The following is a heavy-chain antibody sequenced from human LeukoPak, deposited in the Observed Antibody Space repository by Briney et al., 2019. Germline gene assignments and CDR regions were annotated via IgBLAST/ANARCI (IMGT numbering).Heavy chain of an antibody. J-gene: IGHJ3*02. CDR3: AREYFYGNSADI. V-gene: IGHV4-31*03. CDR1: GDSISSGGYY. Sequence: SETLSLTCTVSGDSISSGGYYWSWIRQHPGKGLEWIGRIYYSGTTDYNPSLKSRLSISVDTFKNHFSLKLSSATAADTAVYYCAREYFYGNSADIWGQGTMVTVSS. D-gene: IGHD3-22*01. CDR2: IYYSGTT.